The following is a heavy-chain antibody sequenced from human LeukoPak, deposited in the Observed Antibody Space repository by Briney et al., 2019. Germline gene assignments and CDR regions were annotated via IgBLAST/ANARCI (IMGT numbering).Heavy chain of an antibody. CDR3: ARGTYSSSLDY. CDR2: IYHSGSA. Sequence: SETLSLTCAVYGGSFSGYYWRWLGQPPGKGVEWIGYIYHSGSAYYNPSLKSRVTISVDRSKNQFSLKLSSVTAADTAVYYCARGTYSSSLDYWGQGTLVTVSS. J-gene: IGHJ4*02. D-gene: IGHD6-6*01. V-gene: IGHV4-34*01. CDR1: GGSFSGYY.